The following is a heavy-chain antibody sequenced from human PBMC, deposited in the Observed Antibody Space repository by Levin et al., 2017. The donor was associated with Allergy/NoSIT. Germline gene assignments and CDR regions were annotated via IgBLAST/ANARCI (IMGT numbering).Heavy chain of an antibody. CDR2: IYYSGST. CDR3: ASTLPEYSSSWYDAFDI. J-gene: IGHJ3*02. Sequence: SETLSLTCTVSGGSISSSSYYWGWIRQPPGKGLEWIGSIYYSGSTYYNPSLKSRVTISVDTSKNQFSLKLSSVTAADTAVYYCASTLPEYSSSWYDAFDIWGQGTMVTVSS. D-gene: IGHD6-13*01. CDR1: GGSISSSSYY. V-gene: IGHV4-39*01.